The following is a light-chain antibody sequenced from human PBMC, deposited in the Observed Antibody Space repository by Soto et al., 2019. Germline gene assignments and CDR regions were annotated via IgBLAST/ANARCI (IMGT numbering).Light chain of an antibody. CDR2: EVS. CDR1: SSDIGNYNF. V-gene: IGLV2-14*01. J-gene: IGLJ3*02. CDR3: SSYSSSSTLEV. Sequence: QSALTQPASVSGSPGQSITISCTGTSSDIGNYNFVSWYQQHPGKVPKLLIYEVSNRPTGVSNRFSGSKSGNTASLTISGLQAEDEADYCCSSYSSSSTLEVFGGGTKVTVL.